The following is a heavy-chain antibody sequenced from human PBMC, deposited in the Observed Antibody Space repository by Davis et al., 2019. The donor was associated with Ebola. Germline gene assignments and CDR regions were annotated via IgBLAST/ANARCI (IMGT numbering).Heavy chain of an antibody. J-gene: IGHJ4*02. CDR1: GGSFSGYY. CDR3: ARGGLHLGELSLSYYFDY. CDR2: INHSGST. V-gene: IGHV4-34*01. Sequence: SETLSLTCAVYGGSFSGYYWSWIRQPPGKGLEWIGEINHSGSTNYNPSLKSRVTISVDKSKNQFSLKLSSVTAADTAVYYCARGGLHLGELSLSYYFDYWGQGTLVTVSS. D-gene: IGHD3-16*02.